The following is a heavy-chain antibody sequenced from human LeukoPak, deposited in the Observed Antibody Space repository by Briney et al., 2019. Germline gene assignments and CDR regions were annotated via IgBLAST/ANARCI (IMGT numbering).Heavy chain of an antibody. V-gene: IGHV3-48*04. D-gene: IGHD1-26*01. CDR1: GFTFSSYS. Sequence: GGSLRLSCAASGFTFSSYSMNWVRQAPGKGLEWVSYISSSSSTIYYADSVKGRFTISRDNAKNSLYLQMNSLRAEDTAVYYCARDRIVGATRRNWFDPWGQGTLVTVSS. CDR3: ARDRIVGATRRNWFDP. J-gene: IGHJ5*02. CDR2: ISSSSSTI.